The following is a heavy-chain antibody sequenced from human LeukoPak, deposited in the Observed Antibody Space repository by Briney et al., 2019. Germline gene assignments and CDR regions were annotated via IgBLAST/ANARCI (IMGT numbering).Heavy chain of an antibody. J-gene: IGHJ4*02. CDR1: GYTFTSYG. V-gene: IGHV1-18*01. CDR3: ARSTAMVYYFDY. CDR2: ISAYNGNT. Sequence: ASVKVSCKVSGYTFTSYGISWVRQAPGQGLEWMGWISAYNGNTNYAQKLQGRVTMTTDTSTSTAYMELRSLRSDDTAVYYCARSTAMVYYFDYWGQGTLVTVSS. D-gene: IGHD5-18*01.